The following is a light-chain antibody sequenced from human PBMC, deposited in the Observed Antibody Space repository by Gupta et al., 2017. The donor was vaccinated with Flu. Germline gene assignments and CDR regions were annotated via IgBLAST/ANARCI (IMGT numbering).Light chain of an antibody. CDR1: QGIGND. V-gene: IGKV1-17*01. CDR3: LQHNSYPWT. CDR2: AAS. J-gene: IGKJ1*01. Sequence: DIQTIQSPSSLSASVVDRVTITCRASQGIGNDLGWFQQKPVTAPKRLIYAASSWQTGVPSRFSGSSSGREFSLTISSLQPEDFATYYCLQHNSYPWTFGQGTKVEIK.